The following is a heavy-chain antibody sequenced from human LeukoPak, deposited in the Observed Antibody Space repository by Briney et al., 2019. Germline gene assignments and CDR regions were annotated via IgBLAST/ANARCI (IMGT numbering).Heavy chain of an antibody. CDR3: ARTPTYDSSGYYYSFDY. CDR2: IYYSGST. Sequence: SETLSLTCTVSGGSISSYYWSWIRQPLGKGLEWIGYIYYSGSTNYNPSLKSRVTISVDTSKNQFSLKLSSVTAADTAVYYCARTPTYDSSGYYYSFDYWGQGTLVTVSS. CDR1: GGSISSYY. J-gene: IGHJ4*02. V-gene: IGHV4-59*01. D-gene: IGHD3-22*01.